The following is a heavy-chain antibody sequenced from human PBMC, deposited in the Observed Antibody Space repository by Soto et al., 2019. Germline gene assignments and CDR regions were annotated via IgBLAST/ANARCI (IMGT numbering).Heavy chain of an antibody. CDR3: ARSVLRFLEWLPPFYHYGMDV. CDR2: IIPIFGTA. Sequence: SVKVSCKASGGTFSSYAISWVRQAPGQGLEWMGGIIPIFGTANYAQKFQGRVTITADKSTSTAYMELSSLRFEDTAVYYCARSVLRFLEWLPPFYHYGMDVWGEGTKVTV. D-gene: IGHD3-3*01. J-gene: IGHJ6*01. V-gene: IGHV1-69*06. CDR1: GGTFSSYA.